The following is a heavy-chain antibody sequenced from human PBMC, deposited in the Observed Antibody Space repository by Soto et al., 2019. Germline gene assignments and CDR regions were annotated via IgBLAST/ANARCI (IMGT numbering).Heavy chain of an antibody. Sequence: GGSLRLSCAASGFPFSSYWMHWVRQAPGKGLVWVSRINSDGSSTSYADSVKGRFTISRDNAKNTLYLQMNSLRAEDTAVYYCARVRVGATYDAFDIWGQGTMVTVSS. CDR3: ARVRVGATYDAFDI. CDR1: GFPFSSYW. V-gene: IGHV3-74*01. D-gene: IGHD1-26*01. CDR2: INSDGSST. J-gene: IGHJ3*02.